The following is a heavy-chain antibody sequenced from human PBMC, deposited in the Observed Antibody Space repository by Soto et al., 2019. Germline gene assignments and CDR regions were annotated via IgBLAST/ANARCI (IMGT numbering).Heavy chain of an antibody. CDR2: LNTYNGNT. Sequence: QVQLVQSGAEVKKPGASLRVSCKASGYTFSNFGITWVXQXXXXGLEWMGWLNTYNGNTNFALKFQGRVTMTTDTXXXXXXXXXXXXXXXXXXXXXXXXXXXPTYSDFWGQGTLVTVSS. CDR3: XXXXXPTYSDF. V-gene: IGHV1-18*01. CDR1: GYTFSNFG. J-gene: IGHJ4*02.